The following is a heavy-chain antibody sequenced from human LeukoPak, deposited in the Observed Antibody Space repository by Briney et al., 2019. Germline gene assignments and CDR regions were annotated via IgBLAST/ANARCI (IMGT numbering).Heavy chain of an antibody. J-gene: IGHJ5*01. D-gene: IGHD6-13*01. CDR3: ARDSGGGYSSSWYAS. V-gene: IGHV3-33*01. CDR2: IWYDGGNK. CDR1: GFTFSSYG. Sequence: GGSLRLSRAASGFTFSSYGMHWVRQAPGKGLEWVAVIWYDGGNKYYADSVKGRFTISRDNSKNTLYLQMNSLSAEDTAVYYCARDSGGGYSSSWYASWGQGTLVTVSS.